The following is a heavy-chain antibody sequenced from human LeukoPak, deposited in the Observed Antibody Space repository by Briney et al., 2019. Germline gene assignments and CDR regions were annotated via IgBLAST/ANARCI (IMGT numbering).Heavy chain of an antibody. CDR3: ARVPTGLYGDYYYCTMDV. J-gene: IGHJ6*02. CDR2: IYYSGSN. CDR1: GGSVSSGSYY. Sequence: SETLSLTCTVSGGSVSSGSYYWSWTRHPPGKGLEWIGHIYYSGSNSHNPSLKSRVTISVDTTKNQFTLKLTSVTAADTAMYYCARVPTGLYGDYYYCTMDVWGQGTTVTVPS. D-gene: IGHD4-17*01. V-gene: IGHV4-61*01.